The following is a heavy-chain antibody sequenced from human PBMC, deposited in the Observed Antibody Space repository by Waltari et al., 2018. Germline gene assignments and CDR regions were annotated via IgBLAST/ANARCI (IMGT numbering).Heavy chain of an antibody. Sequence: QVQLVQSGAEVKKPGSSVKVSCKASGGTFSSYAISWVRQAPVQGLEWMGRVIPIRGIANYAQKFQGRVRITADKSTSTAYMELSSLRSEDTAVYYCARDPTYCGGDCYLLYYYGMDVWGQGTTVTVSS. V-gene: IGHV1-69*04. CDR3: ARDPTYCGGDCYLLYYYGMDV. CDR2: VIPIRGIA. CDR1: GGTFSSYA. J-gene: IGHJ6*02. D-gene: IGHD2-21*02.